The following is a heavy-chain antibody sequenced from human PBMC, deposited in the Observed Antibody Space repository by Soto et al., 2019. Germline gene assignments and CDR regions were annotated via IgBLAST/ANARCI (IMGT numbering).Heavy chain of an antibody. D-gene: IGHD3-10*01. CDR1: GGSISSGGYY. CDR2: IYYSGST. CDR3: ARVSSPHYGLGANWFDP. J-gene: IGHJ5*02. V-gene: IGHV4-31*03. Sequence: SETLSLTCTVSGGSISSGGYYWSWIRQHPGKGLEWIGYIYYSGSTYYNPSLKSRVTISVDTSKNQFSLKLSSVTAADTAVYYCARVSSPHYGLGANWFDPSCQATLLTLSS.